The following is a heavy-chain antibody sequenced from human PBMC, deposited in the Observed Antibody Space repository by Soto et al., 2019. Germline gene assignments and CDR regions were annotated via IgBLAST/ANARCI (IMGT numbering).Heavy chain of an antibody. Sequence: PGGSLRLSCAASGFTFGDYGIHWVRRAPGKGLEWLALISFDGTEQHYADSVKGRFTISRDNSKNTLYLQMNSLRVDDTAVYYCTISLTYSFDYWGQGTLVTVSS. V-gene: IGHV3-30*03. J-gene: IGHJ4*02. CDR3: TISLTYSFDY. CDR2: ISFDGTEQ. D-gene: IGHD2-21*02. CDR1: GFTFGDYG.